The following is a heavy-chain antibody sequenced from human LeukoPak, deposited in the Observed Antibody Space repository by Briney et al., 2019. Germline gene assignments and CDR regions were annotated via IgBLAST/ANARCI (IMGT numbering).Heavy chain of an antibody. Sequence: GGSLRLSCAASGFTFNNYAMSWVRQAPGKGLEWVSGISSGGSTYHADSVQGRFTISRDSSKNTLYLQMNRLRAEDAAVYYCAKAPVTACSGAYCYPFDYWGQGTLVTVSS. CDR2: ISSGGST. CDR1: GFTFNNYA. CDR3: AKAPVTACSGAYCYPFDY. J-gene: IGHJ4*02. D-gene: IGHD2-21*01. V-gene: IGHV3-23*01.